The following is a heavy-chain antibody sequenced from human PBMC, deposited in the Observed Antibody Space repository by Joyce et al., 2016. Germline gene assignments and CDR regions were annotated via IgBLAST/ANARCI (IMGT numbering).Heavy chain of an antibody. Sequence: QGQLVESGGGVVQPGTSLRLSCAASGFTFSNYGVHWVCQAPGKGLEWVAFISYDGICKYYADSVKGRFTISRDNSKNTVFLEMNSPRTEYTAVYYCAKILTATYSSGWFLDYWGQGTLVTVSS. D-gene: IGHD6-25*01. V-gene: IGHV3-30*18. CDR2: ISYDGICK. CDR3: AKILTATYSSGWFLDY. CDR1: GFTFSNYG. J-gene: IGHJ4*02.